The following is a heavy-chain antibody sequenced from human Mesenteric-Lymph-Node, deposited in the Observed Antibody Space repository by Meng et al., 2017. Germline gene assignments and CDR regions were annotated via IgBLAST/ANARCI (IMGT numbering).Heavy chain of an antibody. D-gene: IGHD1-14*01. CDR3: ARDVRWTGGAFDY. J-gene: IGHJ4*02. V-gene: IGHV3-7*01. CDR2: IRQDGSQQ. Sequence: ESRKISGAASGFTFNSYWMSWVRQAPEKGLEWVANIRQDGSQQFYVDSVKGRFTISRDSAKNSLFLQMNSLRDEDTAVYYCARDVRWTGGAFDYWGQGTLVTVSS. CDR1: GFTFNSYW.